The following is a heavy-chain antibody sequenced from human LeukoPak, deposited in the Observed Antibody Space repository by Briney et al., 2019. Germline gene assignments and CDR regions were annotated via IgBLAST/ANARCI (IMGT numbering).Heavy chain of an antibody. CDR3: TRSLYTSYKYFHH. J-gene: IGHJ1*01. Sequence: SETLSLTCIVSGDSISSYYWSWIRQPPGKGLEWIGDIYFSGSTNYNPSLKSRVTISVDTSKNQFSLKLTSVTAADTAVYFCTRSLYTSYKYFHHWGQGTLVTVSS. CDR2: IYFSGST. CDR1: GDSISSYY. V-gene: IGHV4-59*01. D-gene: IGHD3-16*01.